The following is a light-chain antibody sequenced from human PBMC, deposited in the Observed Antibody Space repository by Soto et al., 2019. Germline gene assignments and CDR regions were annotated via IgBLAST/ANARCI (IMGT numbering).Light chain of an antibody. CDR3: SSFTSRFTFV. Sequence: QSVLTQPASVSGSPGQSIAISCTGTRSDVGAYNYVSWYQQHPGKAPKLMISEVTNRPSGVSDRFSGSKSGNTASLTISGLQAEDEADYYCSSFTSRFTFVFGTGTKPTVL. J-gene: IGLJ1*01. CDR2: EVT. V-gene: IGLV2-14*01. CDR1: RSDVGAYNY.